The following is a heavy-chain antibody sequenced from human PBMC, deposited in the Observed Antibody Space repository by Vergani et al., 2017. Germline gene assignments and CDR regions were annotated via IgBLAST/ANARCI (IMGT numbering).Heavy chain of an antibody. D-gene: IGHD2-8*01. V-gene: IGHV1-69*01. CDR3: ATGYCTSGVCGDYYYYMDV. CDR2: IIPIFGTA. J-gene: IGHJ6*03. CDR1: GGTFSSYA. Sequence: QVQLVQSGAEVKKPGSSVKVSCKASGGTFSSYAISWVRQAPGQGLEWMGGIIPIFGTANYEQKFKGRVTITADESTSTAYMELSSLRSQVTSVYYCATGYCTSGVCGDYYYYMDVWGKGTTVTVSS.